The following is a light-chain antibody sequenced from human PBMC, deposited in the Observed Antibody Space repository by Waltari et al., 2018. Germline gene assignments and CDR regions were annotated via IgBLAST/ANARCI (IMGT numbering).Light chain of an antibody. V-gene: IGLV2-14*01. J-gene: IGLJ2*01. Sequence: QSALTQPASVSGSPGQSITISCPGTSRDIGSDKYVSWYQQRPGKGPKLMIYDVTDRPSGVSNSFSGSKSGNTASLTISGLQAEDEADYFCGSYTTNGTLVIFGGGTKLTVL. CDR1: SRDIGSDKY. CDR2: DVT. CDR3: GSYTTNGTLVI.